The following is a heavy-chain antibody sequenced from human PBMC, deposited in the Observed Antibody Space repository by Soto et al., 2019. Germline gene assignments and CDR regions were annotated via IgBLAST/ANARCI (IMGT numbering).Heavy chain of an antibody. CDR3: VIHGIVVVPAAIGWFDP. Sequence: GESLKISCKGSGYSFTSYWISWVRQMPGKGLEWMGRIDPSDSYTNYSPSFQGHVTISADKSISTAYLQWSSLKASDTAMYYCVIHGIVVVPAAIGWFDPWGQGTLVTVSS. CDR2: IDPSDSYT. J-gene: IGHJ5*02. D-gene: IGHD2-2*01. V-gene: IGHV5-10-1*01. CDR1: GYSFTSYW.